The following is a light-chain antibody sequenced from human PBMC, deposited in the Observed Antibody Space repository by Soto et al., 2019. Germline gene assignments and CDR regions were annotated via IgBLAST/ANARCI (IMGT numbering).Light chain of an antibody. CDR2: VKSDGSH. CDR3: QTWDTGIVV. CDR1: SGHGNYV. J-gene: IGLJ2*01. Sequence: QSVLTQSPSASASLGASVKLTCTLSSGHGNYVIAWHQQHPEKGPRYLMKVKSDGSHNKGDGIPDRFSASSSGAERYLAISSLQSEDEADYYCQTWDTGIVVFGGGTKVTVL. V-gene: IGLV4-69*01.